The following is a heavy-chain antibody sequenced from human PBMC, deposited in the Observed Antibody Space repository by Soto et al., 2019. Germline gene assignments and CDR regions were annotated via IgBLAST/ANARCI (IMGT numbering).Heavy chain of an antibody. J-gene: IGHJ3*02. CDR3: ARARSGYDFFSTLDAFDI. Sequence: GGSLRLSCAASGLTFSTSAMSWVRQAPGKGLEWVSAIGGSGGSTYYADSVKGRFTISRDISKNTLFLQMNSLRAEDTAVYYCARARSGYDFFSTLDAFDIWGQGTMVTVSS. D-gene: IGHD3-3*01. CDR2: IGGSGGST. CDR1: GLTFSTSA. V-gene: IGHV3-23*01.